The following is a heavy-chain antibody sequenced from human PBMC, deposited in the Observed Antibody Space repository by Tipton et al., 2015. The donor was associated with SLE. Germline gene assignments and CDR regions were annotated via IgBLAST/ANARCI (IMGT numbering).Heavy chain of an antibody. CDR3: ARDGYSSHFDY. CDR1: GYTFTSYD. Sequence: QSGPEVKKPGASVKVSCKASGYTFTSYDINWVRQATGQGLEWMGWMNPNSGNTNYAQKLQGRVTMTTDTSTSTAYMELRSLRSDDTAVYYCARDGYSSHFDYWGQGTLVTVSS. D-gene: IGHD6-13*01. V-gene: IGHV1-18*01. CDR2: MNPNSGNT. J-gene: IGHJ4*02.